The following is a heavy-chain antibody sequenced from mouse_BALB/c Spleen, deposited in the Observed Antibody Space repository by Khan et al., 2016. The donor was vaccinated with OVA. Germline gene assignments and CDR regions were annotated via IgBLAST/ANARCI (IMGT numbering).Heavy chain of an antibody. CDR1: GYTFTSYT. Sequence: QVQLKQSGAELARPGASVKMSCMASGYTFTSYTMHWVKQRPGQGLEWIGYINPSSSYPNYNQKFKDKATLTADKSSSTAYMQLSSLTSEDSAVYYCTREGAYYRSDGWFAYWGQGTLVTVSA. CDR2: INPSSSYP. D-gene: IGHD2-14*01. CDR3: TREGAYYRSDGWFAY. V-gene: IGHV1-4*01. J-gene: IGHJ3*01.